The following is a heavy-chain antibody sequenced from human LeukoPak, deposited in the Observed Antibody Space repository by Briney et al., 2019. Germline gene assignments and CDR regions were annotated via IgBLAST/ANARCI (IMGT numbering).Heavy chain of an antibody. CDR2: ISKSSSTI. Sequence: PGGSLRLSCAASGFTFSSYSMNWVGQAPGKGLAWLSYISKSSSTIYYADSVKGRFTISRDSAKNSLYLQMNSLRAEDTAVYYCARDHDYSFDYWGQGTLVTVSS. D-gene: IGHD3-16*01. CDR3: ARDHDYSFDY. V-gene: IGHV3-48*01. J-gene: IGHJ4*02. CDR1: GFTFSSYS.